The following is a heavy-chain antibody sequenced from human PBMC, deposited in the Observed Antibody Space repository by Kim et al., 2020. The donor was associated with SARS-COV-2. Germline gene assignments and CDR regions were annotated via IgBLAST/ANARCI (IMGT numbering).Heavy chain of an antibody. J-gene: IGHJ4*02. CDR2: INHSGST. D-gene: IGHD6-13*01. Sequence: SETLSLTCAVYGGSFSGYYWSWIRQPPGKGLEWIGEINHSGSTNYNPSLKSRVTISVDTSKNQFSLKLSSVTAADTAVYYCARGRYSSSWYSFGPFDYWGQGTLVTVSS. V-gene: IGHV4-34*01. CDR3: ARGRYSSSWYSFGPFDY. CDR1: GGSFSGYY.